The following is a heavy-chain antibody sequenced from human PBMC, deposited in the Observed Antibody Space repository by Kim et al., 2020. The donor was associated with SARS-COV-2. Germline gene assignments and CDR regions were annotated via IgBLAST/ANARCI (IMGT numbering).Heavy chain of an antibody. D-gene: IGHD3-22*01. V-gene: IGHV3-21*01. J-gene: IGHJ4*02. CDR1: GFTFSSYS. Sequence: GGSLRLSCAASGFTFSSYSMNWVRQAPGKGLEWVSSISSSSSYIYYADSVKGRFTISRDNAKNSLYLQMNSLRAEDTAVYYCARDVYDSSGYYAAFFDYWGQGTLVTVSS. CDR3: ARDVYDSSGYYAAFFDY. CDR2: ISSSSSYI.